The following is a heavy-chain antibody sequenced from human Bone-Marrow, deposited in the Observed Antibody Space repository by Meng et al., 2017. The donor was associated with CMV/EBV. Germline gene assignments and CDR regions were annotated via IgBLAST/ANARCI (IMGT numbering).Heavy chain of an antibody. CDR3: ATSPRLRFLEWLSLDY. CDR1: GYTFTGYY. D-gene: IGHD3-3*01. V-gene: IGHV1-2*02. J-gene: IGHJ4*02. Sequence: SGYTFTGYYMHWVRQAPGQGLEWMGWINPSSGGTNYAQKFQGRVTMTRDTSISTAYMELSRLRSDDTAVYYCATSPRLRFLEWLSLDYWGQGTLVTVSS. CDR2: INPSSGGT.